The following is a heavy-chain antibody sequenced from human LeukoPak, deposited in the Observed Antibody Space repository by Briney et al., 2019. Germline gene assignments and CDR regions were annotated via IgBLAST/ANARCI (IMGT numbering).Heavy chain of an antibody. CDR3: ARAGLNPHTAGKFAFDI. CDR1: GYTFTGYY. V-gene: IGHV1-2*02. CDR2: INPNSGGT. Sequence: ASVKVSCKASGYTFTGYYMHWVRQAPGQGLEWMGWINPNSGGTNYAQKFQGRVTMTRDTSISTAYMELSRLRSDDTAVYYCARAGLNPHTAGKFAFDIWGQGTMVTVSS. J-gene: IGHJ3*02. D-gene: IGHD1-14*01.